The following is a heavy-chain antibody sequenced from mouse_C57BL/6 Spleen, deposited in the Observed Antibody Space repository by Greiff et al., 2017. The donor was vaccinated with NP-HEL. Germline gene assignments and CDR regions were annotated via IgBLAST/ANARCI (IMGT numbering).Heavy chain of an antibody. CDR1: GYAFSSYW. Sequence: VQLQQSGAELVKPGASVKISCKASGYAFSSYWMNWVKQRPGKGLEWIGQIYPGDGDTNYNGKFKGKATLTADKSSSTAYMQLSSLTSEDSAVYFCARSGFSYWYFDVWGTGTTVTVSS. D-gene: IGHD3-1*01. J-gene: IGHJ1*03. CDR2: IYPGDGDT. CDR3: ARSGFSYWYFDV. V-gene: IGHV1-80*01.